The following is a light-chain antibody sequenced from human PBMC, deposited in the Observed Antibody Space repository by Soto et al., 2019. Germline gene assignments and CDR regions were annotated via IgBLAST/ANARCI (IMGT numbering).Light chain of an antibody. Sequence: DIQLTQSPSFLSASIGDRVTITCRASQGISTFLAWYQQLPGKAPKLLIYAASTLQSGVPSRFSGSGSGTAFTLTISSLQPEDFATYYCQEVNSYPLTFGGGTKVEIK. V-gene: IGKV1-9*01. CDR2: AAS. CDR1: QGISTF. CDR3: QEVNSYPLT. J-gene: IGKJ4*01.